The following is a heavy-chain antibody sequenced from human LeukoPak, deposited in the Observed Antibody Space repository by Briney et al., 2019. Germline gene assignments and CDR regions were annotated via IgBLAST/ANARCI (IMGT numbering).Heavy chain of an antibody. V-gene: IGHV4-38-2*01. D-gene: IGHD1-26*01. CDR1: GFTFSSYA. CDR2: IYHTGST. Sequence: GSLRLSCAASGFTFSSYAMSWIRQAPGKGLEWIGNIYHTGSTYYNPSLKSRVTIFVDTSKNHSSLKLTSVTAADTAVYYCARVWEPKGTGTYYFDYWGQGALVTVSS. CDR3: ARVWEPKGTGTYYFDY. J-gene: IGHJ4*02.